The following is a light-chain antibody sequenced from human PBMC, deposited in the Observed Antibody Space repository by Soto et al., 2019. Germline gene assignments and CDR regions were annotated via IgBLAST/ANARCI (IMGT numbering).Light chain of an antibody. CDR2: LNSDGSY. J-gene: IGLJ3*02. Sequence: QPVLTQSPSASASLGASVKLTCTLSSGHSTYSIAWHQQQPEKGPRYLMKLNSDGSYNKGDGVPGRFSVSTSGAERYLTISSLQSDDEADYYCQTWGSGIQVFGGGTKLTVL. V-gene: IGLV4-69*01. CDR3: QTWGSGIQV. CDR1: SGHSTYS.